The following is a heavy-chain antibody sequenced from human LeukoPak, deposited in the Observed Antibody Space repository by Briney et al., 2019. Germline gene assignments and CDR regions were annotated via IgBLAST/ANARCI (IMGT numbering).Heavy chain of an antibody. V-gene: IGHV4-61*01. CDR1: GGSVSSNSYY. D-gene: IGHD6-19*01. CDR2: IDYTGSA. CDR3: ARIPVAKTFDY. Sequence: SETLSLTCTVSGGSVSSNSYYWSWVRQPPGKGLEWIGFIDYTGSANYNPSLKSRVTISLDTSKNQFSVKVMSVTAADTAVYYCARIPVAKTFDYWGQGTLATVSS. J-gene: IGHJ4*02.